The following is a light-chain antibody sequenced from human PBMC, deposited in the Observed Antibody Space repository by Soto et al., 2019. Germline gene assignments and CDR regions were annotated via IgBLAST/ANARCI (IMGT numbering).Light chain of an antibody. CDR1: SSNIGNXD. Sequence: QSVLTQPPSVSAAPGQKVTISCSGSSSNIGNXDVSWYQHLPXTAPKLLIFDNKKRPSGIPDRFSGSKSGTSATLGITGLXTGDEADYYCGTWDSSXSAXVFGGXTKLTVL. CDR3: GTWDSSXSAXV. J-gene: IGLJ2*01. V-gene: IGLV1-51*01. CDR2: DNK.